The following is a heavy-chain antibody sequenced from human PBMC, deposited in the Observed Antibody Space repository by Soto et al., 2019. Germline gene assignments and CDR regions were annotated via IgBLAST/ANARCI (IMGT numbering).Heavy chain of an antibody. J-gene: IGHJ3*02. CDR1: GGTFSNYA. V-gene: IGHV1-69*13. D-gene: IGHD3-10*01. CDR3: ASGRVLLWFGENAFDI. CDR2: IIPILGTA. Sequence: GASVKVSCKASGGTFSNYAISWVRQAPGQGLEWMGGIIPILGTANYAQKFQGRVTITAAESTSAAYMELSSLRSEDTAVYYCASGRVLLWFGENAFDIWGQGTMVTVSS.